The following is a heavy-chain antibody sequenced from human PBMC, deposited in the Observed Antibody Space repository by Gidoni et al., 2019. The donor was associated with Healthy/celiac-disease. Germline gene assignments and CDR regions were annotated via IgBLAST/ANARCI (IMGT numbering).Heavy chain of an antibody. Sequence: QLQLQESGPGLVKPSETLSLTCTVSGGSISSSSYYWGWIRQPPGKGLEWIGSIYYSGSTYYNPSLKSRVTISVDTSKNQFPLKLSSVTAADTAVYYCARHGLEWEQIDWFDPWGQGTLVTVSS. CDR1: GGSISSSSYY. V-gene: IGHV4-39*01. CDR2: IYYSGST. D-gene: IGHD3-3*01. CDR3: ARHGLEWEQIDWFDP. J-gene: IGHJ5*02.